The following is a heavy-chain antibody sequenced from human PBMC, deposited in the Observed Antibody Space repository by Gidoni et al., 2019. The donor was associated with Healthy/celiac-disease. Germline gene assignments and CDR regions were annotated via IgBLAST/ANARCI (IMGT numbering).Heavy chain of an antibody. CDR3: TQETRGTFSGWYEGPDY. D-gene: IGHD6-19*01. CDR2: IRSKAYGGTT. Sequence: EVQLVESGGGLVKPGRSLRLSCTASGFTFGDYAMCWFRQAPGKGLEWVGFIRSKAYGGTTEYAASVKGRFTISRDDSKSIAYLQMNSLKTEDTAVYYCTQETRGTFSGWYEGPDYWGQGTLVTVSS. J-gene: IGHJ4*02. V-gene: IGHV3-49*05. CDR1: GFTFGDYA.